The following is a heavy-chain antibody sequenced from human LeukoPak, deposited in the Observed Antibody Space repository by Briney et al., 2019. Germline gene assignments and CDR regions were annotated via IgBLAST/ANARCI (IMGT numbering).Heavy chain of an antibody. CDR1: GFSFSGHW. V-gene: IGHV3-74*01. CDR2: ISPTGRTT. J-gene: IGHJ4*02. Sequence: GGSLRLSCTASGFSFSGHWMHWARQLPGKGLVWVSRISPTGRTTSYADSVKGRFTVSRDNAKNTLYLQVNNLRAEDTAVYYCARGPNSNWSGLDFWGQGTLLTVSS. CDR3: ARGPNSNWSGLDF. D-gene: IGHD6-6*01.